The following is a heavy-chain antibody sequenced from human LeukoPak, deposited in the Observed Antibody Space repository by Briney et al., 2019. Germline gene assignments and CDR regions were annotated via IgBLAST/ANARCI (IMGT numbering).Heavy chain of an antibody. V-gene: IGHV1-18*01. Sequence: ASGKVSRKASGYTFTSYGISWVRQAPGQGLEWMGWISAYNGNTNYAQKLQGRVTMTTDTSTSTAYMELRSLRSDDTAVYYCASRGVISGWARDYFDYWGQGTLVTVSS. CDR3: ASRGVISGWARDYFDY. D-gene: IGHD6-19*01. CDR2: ISAYNGNT. J-gene: IGHJ4*02. CDR1: GYTFTSYG.